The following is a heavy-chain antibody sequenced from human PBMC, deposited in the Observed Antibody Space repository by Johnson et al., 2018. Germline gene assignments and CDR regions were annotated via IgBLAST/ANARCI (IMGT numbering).Heavy chain of an antibody. D-gene: IGHD2-21*02. J-gene: IGHJ3*01. CDR3: AGGQGGADCFTGAFDV. V-gene: IGHV1-69*12. CDR2: IIPILGTT. CDR1: GGTFSSYI. Sequence: QVQLVQSGAEVTKPGSSVKVSCKASGGTFSSYILSWVRQAPGQGLEWMGEIIPILGTTSYAQELQGRVTITADESTSIAYMELSSLRAEDTAMYYCAGGQGGADCFTGAFDVWGQGTMVSVSS.